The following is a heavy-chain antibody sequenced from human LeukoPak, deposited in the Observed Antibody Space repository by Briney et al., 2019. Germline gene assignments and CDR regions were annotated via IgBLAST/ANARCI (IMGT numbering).Heavy chain of an antibody. V-gene: IGHV4-34*01. J-gene: IGHJ4*02. CDR1: GGSFNYY. Sequence: SSETLSLTCAVYGGSFNYYWSWIRQPPGKGLEWIGDINQSGITNYDASLKSRVTISIDTSKNQLSLKVTSVTAADTAVYYCAGGSHRAWEVLLDWGQGTLVTVSS. D-gene: IGHD3-10*01. CDR2: INQSGIT. CDR3: AGGSHRAWEVLLD.